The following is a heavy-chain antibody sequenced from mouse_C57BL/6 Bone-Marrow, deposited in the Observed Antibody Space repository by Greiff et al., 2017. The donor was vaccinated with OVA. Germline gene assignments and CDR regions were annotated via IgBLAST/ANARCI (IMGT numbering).Heavy chain of an antibody. CDR1: GYTFTSYG. CDR3: ARYYGSSVYFDY. V-gene: IGHV1-81*01. J-gene: IGHJ2*01. Sequence: QVQLKESGAELARPGASVKLSCKASGYTFTSYGISWVKQRTGQGLEWIGEIYPRSGNTYYNEKFKGKATLTADKYSSTAYMELRSLTSEDSAVYFWARYYGSSVYFDYWGQGTTLTVSS. CDR2: IYPRSGNT. D-gene: IGHD1-1*01.